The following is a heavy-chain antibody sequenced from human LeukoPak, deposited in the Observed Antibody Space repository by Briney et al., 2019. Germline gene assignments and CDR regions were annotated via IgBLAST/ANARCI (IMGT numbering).Heavy chain of an antibody. D-gene: IGHD3-10*01. J-gene: IGHJ3*02. V-gene: IGHV3-53*01. CDR1: GFTVSSNY. Sequence: PGGSLRLSCAASGFTVSSNYMSWVRQAPGKGLEWVSVIYSGGSTYYADSVKGRFTISRDNSKNTLYLQMNSLRAEDTAVYYRARNGEYEMGAFDIWGQGTMVTVSS. CDR3: ARNGEYEMGAFDI. CDR2: IYSGGST.